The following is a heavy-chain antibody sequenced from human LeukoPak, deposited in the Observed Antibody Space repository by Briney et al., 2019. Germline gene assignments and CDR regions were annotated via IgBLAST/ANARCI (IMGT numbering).Heavy chain of an antibody. D-gene: IGHD3-9*01. V-gene: IGHV3-23*01. Sequence: GGSLRLSCAASGFTFSSYGMHWVRQAPGKGLEWVSAISGSGGSTYYADSVKGRFTISRDNSKNTLYLQMNSLRAEDTAVYYCAKVGLRYFDWLLSPPFDYWGQGTLVTVSS. CDR1: GFTFSSYG. CDR2: ISGSGGST. CDR3: AKVGLRYFDWLLSPPFDY. J-gene: IGHJ4*02.